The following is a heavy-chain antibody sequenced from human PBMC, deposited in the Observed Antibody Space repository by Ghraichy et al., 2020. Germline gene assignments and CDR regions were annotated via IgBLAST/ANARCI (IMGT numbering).Heavy chain of an antibody. CDR2: IKQDGSEN. V-gene: IGHV3-7*03. CDR1: GFTFSNYW. Sequence: GESLNISCAASGFTFSNYWMSWVRQAPGKGLEWVANIKQDGSENYYVDSVKGRFTISRDNAKNSLFLQMNSLRPEDTAVYYCARDLSTIAARESDYWGQGSLVSVSS. J-gene: IGHJ4*02. D-gene: IGHD6-6*01. CDR3: ARDLSTIAARESDY.